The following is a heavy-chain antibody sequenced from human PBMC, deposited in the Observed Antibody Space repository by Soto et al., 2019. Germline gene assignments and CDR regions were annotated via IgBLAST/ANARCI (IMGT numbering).Heavy chain of an antibody. J-gene: IGHJ3*02. V-gene: IGHV4-39*01. CDR3: ARRGYIVAFDI. CDR1: GGSISSSCSY. CDR2: IYYSGST. Sequence: SETRSLTCPVSGGSISSSCSYWGWIRQHPGKGLEWIGSIYYSGSTYYNPSLKTRVTISLDTSKNQFSLKLSSVTAADTAVYYCARRGYIVAFDIWGQGTMVTVSS. D-gene: IGHD5-12*01.